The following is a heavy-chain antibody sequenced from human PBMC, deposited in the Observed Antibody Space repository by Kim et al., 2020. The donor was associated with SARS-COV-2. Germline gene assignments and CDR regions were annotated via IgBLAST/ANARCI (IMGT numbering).Heavy chain of an antibody. CDR1: GYTLGSFY. Sequence: ASVKVSCKASGYTLGSFYIHWVRQAPGQGLEWMGLISPTGDSTNYAQKFQGRVTMTRDTSPSAAYMELSSLRSEDTGLYYCAGSSGYQLSDYWGQGTLVT. V-gene: IGHV1-46*01. CDR2: ISPTGDST. D-gene: IGHD3-22*01. CDR3: AGSSGYQLSDY. J-gene: IGHJ4*02.